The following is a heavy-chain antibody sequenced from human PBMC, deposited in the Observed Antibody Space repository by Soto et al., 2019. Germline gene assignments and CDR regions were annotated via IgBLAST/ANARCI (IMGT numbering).Heavy chain of an antibody. D-gene: IGHD3-16*01. CDR1: GGSFNDYY. J-gene: IGHJ4*02. CDR3: GRHYGYEVFDY. V-gene: IGHV4-34*01. Sequence: PSETLSLTCAVYGGSFNDYYWSWIRQPPGKGLEWIGEINHTGHTNYNPSLKSRVTISVDTSKNQFSLKLSSVTAADTAVYYCGRHYGYEVFDYWGQGTLVTVSS. CDR2: INHTGHT.